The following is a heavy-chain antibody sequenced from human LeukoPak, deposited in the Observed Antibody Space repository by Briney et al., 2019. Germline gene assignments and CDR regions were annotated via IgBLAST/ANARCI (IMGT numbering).Heavy chain of an antibody. D-gene: IGHD6-13*01. CDR3: ARVGHSSSWYEMYYYYGMDV. CDR2: MNPNSGNT. CDR1: GYTFTSYY. Sequence: ASVKVSCKASGYTFTSYYMHWVRQAPGQGLEWMGWMNPNSGNTGYAQKFQGRVTMTRNTSISTAYMELSSLRSEDTAVYYCARVGHSSSWYEMYYYYGMDVWGQGTTVTVSS. J-gene: IGHJ6*02. V-gene: IGHV1-8*02.